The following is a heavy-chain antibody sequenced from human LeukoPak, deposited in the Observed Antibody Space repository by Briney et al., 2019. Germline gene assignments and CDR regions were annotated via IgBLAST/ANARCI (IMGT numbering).Heavy chain of an antibody. D-gene: IGHD3-22*01. V-gene: IGHV3-30*03. CDR3: ASSYDSSGYWPIDAFDI. Sequence: PGGSLRLSCAASGFTFSSYAMSWVRQAPGKGLEWVAVISYDGSNKYYADSVKGRFTISRDNSKNTLYLQMNSLRAEDTAVYYCASSYDSSGYWPIDAFDIWGQGTMVTVSS. J-gene: IGHJ3*02. CDR1: GFTFSSYA. CDR2: ISYDGSNK.